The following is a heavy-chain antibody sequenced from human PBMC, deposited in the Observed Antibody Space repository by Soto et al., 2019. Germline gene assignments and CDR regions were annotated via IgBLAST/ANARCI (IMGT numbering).Heavy chain of an antibody. V-gene: IGHV4-30-4*01. CDR3: AREDTTVLTSGRNDYYYGLDG. Sequence: QVQLQESGPGLVKPSQTLSLTCTVSGGSISSGDYYWSWIRQPPGKGLEWIGYISYSGSTYYNPSLKRRVTISLDTSKKQFTLKLSSVTAANTAVYYCAREDTTVLTSGRNDYYYGLDGWGQGTTVTVSS. D-gene: IGHD3-10*01. CDR1: GGSISSGDYY. J-gene: IGHJ6*02. CDR2: ISYSGST.